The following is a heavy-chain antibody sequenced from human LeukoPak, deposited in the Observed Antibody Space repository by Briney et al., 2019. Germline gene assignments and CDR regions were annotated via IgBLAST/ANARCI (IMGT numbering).Heavy chain of an antibody. D-gene: IGHD3-3*01. J-gene: IGHJ6*02. V-gene: IGHV1-2*02. CDR1: GYTFTGYY. CDR3: ARDCGYYDFWSGYYYYGMDV. CDR2: INPNSGGT. Sequence: VKVSCKASGYTFTGYYMHWVRQAPGQGLEWMGWINPNSGGTNYAQKLQGRVTMTTDTSTSTAYMELRSLRSDDTAVYYCARDCGYYDFWSGYYYYGMDVWGQGTTVTVSS.